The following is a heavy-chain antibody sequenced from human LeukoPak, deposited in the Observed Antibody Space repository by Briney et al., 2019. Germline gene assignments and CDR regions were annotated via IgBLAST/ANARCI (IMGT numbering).Heavy chain of an antibody. V-gene: IGHV4-59*12. Sequence: SETLSLTCTVSGASISSYYWSWIRQPPGKGLEWIGYIYYSGSTNYNPSLKSRVTISVDTSKNQFSLKLSSVTAADTAVYYCARANYDSSGPAPFDYWGQGTLVTVSS. D-gene: IGHD3-22*01. CDR1: GASISSYY. CDR2: IYYSGST. J-gene: IGHJ4*02. CDR3: ARANYDSSGPAPFDY.